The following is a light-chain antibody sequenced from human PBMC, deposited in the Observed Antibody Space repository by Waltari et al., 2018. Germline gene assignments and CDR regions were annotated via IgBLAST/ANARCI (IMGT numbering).Light chain of an antibody. CDR1: QSVSRS. CDR2: GAS. CDR3: RHYVRLPAT. V-gene: IGKV3-20*01. J-gene: IGKJ1*01. Sequence: IVLTQSPGTLSLSPGERATLSCRASQSVSRSLAWYQQKPGQAPKLLIYGASTRATGIPDRFTGSGSGTEFSLTISSLEPEDFAIYFCRHYVRLPATFGQGTKVEIK.